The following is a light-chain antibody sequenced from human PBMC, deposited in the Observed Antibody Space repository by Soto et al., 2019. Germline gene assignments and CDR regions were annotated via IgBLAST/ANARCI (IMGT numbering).Light chain of an antibody. CDR3: QQYGRSWT. J-gene: IGKJ1*01. CDR1: QSVSSGY. V-gene: IGKV3-20*01. CDR2: GAS. Sequence: VLTQSPGTLYLSPGESATLSCRASQSVSSGYLAWYQQRPGQAPRLLIYGASTRATGIPDRFSGSGSGTDFTLTISRLEPEDFAVYHCQQYGRSWTFGQGTKVDIK.